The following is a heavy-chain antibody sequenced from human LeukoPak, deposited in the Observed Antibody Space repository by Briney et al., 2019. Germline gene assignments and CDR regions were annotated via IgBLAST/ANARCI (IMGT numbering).Heavy chain of an antibody. V-gene: IGHV4-4*07. J-gene: IGHJ4*02. CDR3: ARDQYYYDSSGYHRFDY. Sequence: PSETLSLTCTVSGGSISSYYWSWIRQPAGKGLEWIGRIHASGTTNYNPSLKSRVTMSVDTSKNQFSLKLSSVTAADTAVYYCARDQYYYDSSGYHRFDYWGQGTLVTVSS. CDR1: GGSISSYY. CDR2: IHASGTT. D-gene: IGHD3-22*01.